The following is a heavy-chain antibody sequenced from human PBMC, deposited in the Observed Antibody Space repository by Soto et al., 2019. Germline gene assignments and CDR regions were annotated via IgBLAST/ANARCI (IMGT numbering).Heavy chain of an antibody. CDR2: ISTYNGNT. J-gene: IGHJ6*02. Sequence: QVQLLQSGAEVKKPGASVKVSCKASGYKFTTYGITWVRQAPGQGLEWLGGISTYNGNTDYAQNLQDRVTMTTETSTSTAYVEVRSLTSDDTAVYFCASGLGTNGLDVWGQGTTVTV. CDR1: GYKFTTYG. D-gene: IGHD7-27*01. V-gene: IGHV1-18*04. CDR3: ASGLGTNGLDV.